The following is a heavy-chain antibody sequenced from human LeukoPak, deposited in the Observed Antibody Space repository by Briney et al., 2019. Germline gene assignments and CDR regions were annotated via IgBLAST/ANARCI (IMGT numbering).Heavy chain of an antibody. V-gene: IGHV3-23*01. CDR1: GFTFSSYA. CDR3: AKEEAGDIVVVPAAYFDY. Sequence: GGSLRLSCAASGFTFSSYAMSWVRQAPGKGLEWVSAISGSGGSTYYADSVKGRFTISRDNSKNTLYLQMNSLRAEDTAVYYCAKEEAGDIVVVPAAYFDYWGQGTLVTVSS. J-gene: IGHJ4*02. D-gene: IGHD2-2*01. CDR2: ISGSGGST.